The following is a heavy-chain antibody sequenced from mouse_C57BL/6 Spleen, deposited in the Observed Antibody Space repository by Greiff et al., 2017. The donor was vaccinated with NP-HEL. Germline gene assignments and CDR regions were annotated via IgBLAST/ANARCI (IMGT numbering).Heavy chain of an antibody. CDR3: ARSPSTGYWYFDV. Sequence: VQLQQSGPGLVQPSQSLSITCTVSGFSLTSYGVHWVRQSPGKGLEWLGVIWSGGSTDYNAAFISRLSISKDNSKSQVFFKMNSLQADDTAIYYCARSPSTGYWYFDVWGTGTTVTVSS. V-gene: IGHV2-2*01. J-gene: IGHJ1*03. CDR1: GFSLTSYG. CDR2: IWSGGST. D-gene: IGHD4-1*02.